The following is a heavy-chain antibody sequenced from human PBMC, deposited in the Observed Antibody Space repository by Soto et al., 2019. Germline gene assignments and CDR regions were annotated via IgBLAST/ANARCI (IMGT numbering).Heavy chain of an antibody. CDR1: GFTFSSYA. V-gene: IGHV3-23*01. CDR3: AKDLNVVVVAATRFGYYGMDV. J-gene: IGHJ6*02. Sequence: GGSLRLSCAASGFTFSSYAMSWVRQAPGKGLEWVSAISGSGGSTYYADSVKGRFTISRDNSKNTLYLQMNSLRAEDTAVYYCAKDLNVVVVAATRFGYYGMDVWGQGTTVTV. CDR2: ISGSGGST. D-gene: IGHD2-15*01.